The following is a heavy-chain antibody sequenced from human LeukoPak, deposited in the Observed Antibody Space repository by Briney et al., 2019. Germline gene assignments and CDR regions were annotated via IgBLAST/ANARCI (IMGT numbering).Heavy chain of an antibody. J-gene: IGHJ4*02. Sequence: PGGSLRLSYAASGFIFSSYSMNWVRQAPGKGLEWVSYISTTGSTIYYADSVKGRFTISRDNAKNSLYLQMNSLRDEDTAIYYCAKERSGGWPFDYWGQGTLVTVSS. D-gene: IGHD6-19*01. CDR2: ISTTGSTI. CDR1: GFIFSSYS. V-gene: IGHV3-48*02. CDR3: AKERSGGWPFDY.